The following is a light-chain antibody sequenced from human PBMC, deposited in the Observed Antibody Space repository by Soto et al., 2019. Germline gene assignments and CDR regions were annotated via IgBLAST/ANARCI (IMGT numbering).Light chain of an antibody. J-gene: IGKJ1*01. CDR1: QSVRSNY. Sequence: ETVLTQSPGTLSLSPGERVTLSCRASQSVRSNYLAWYQQKPGQAPRLLIHGASSRATGIPDRFSGTGSGTDFTLTISRLEPEDFAVYYCQQYGRFWAFGQGTKVEIK. V-gene: IGKV3-20*01. CDR2: GAS. CDR3: QQYGRFWA.